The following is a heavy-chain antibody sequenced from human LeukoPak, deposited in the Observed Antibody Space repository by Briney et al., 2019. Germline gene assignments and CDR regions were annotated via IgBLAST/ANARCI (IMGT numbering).Heavy chain of an antibody. CDR2: INQSGST. J-gene: IGHJ4*02. V-gene: IGHV4-34*01. Sequence: SETLSLTCAVYSGSFSGYYWSWIRQPPGKGLEWIGEINQSGSTNYNPSLKSRVTISVDTSKNHFSLKLSSATAADTAVYYCAREGYYYDSSGYYFPYFDYWGQGTLVTVSS. CDR1: SGSFSGYY. D-gene: IGHD3-22*01. CDR3: AREGYYYDSSGYYFPYFDY.